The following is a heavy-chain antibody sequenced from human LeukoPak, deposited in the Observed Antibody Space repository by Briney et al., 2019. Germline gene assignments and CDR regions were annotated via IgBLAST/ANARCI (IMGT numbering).Heavy chain of an antibody. CDR2: IIPILGIA. CDR3: ARAGSDYYDSSGYTLDY. J-gene: IGHJ4*02. D-gene: IGHD3-22*01. V-gene: IGHV1-69*04. CDR1: GGTLSSYA. Sequence: GASVKVSCKASGGTLSSYAISWVRQAPGQGLEWMGRIIPILGIANYAQKFQGRVTITADKSTSTAYMELSSLRSEDTAVYYCARAGSDYYDSSGYTLDYWGQGTLVTVSS.